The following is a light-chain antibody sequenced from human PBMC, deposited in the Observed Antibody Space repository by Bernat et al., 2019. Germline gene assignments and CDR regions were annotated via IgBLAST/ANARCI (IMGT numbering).Light chain of an antibody. CDR3: QQLNSYPRT. CDR1: QGISSY. V-gene: IGKV1-9*01. CDR2: AAS. J-gene: IGKJ2*01. Sequence: DIQLTQSPSFLSASVGDRVTITCRASQGISSYLAWYQQKPWKAPKLLIYAASTLQSGVPSRFSGSGSGTEFTLTISSLQPEDFATYYCQQLNSYPRTFGQGTKQEIK.